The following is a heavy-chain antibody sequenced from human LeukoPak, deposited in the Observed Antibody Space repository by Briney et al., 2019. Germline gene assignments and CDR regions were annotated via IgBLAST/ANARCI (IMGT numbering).Heavy chain of an antibody. J-gene: IGHJ5*02. Sequence: SVKVSCKASGGTFSSCAISWVRQAPGQGLEWMGGIIPIFGTANYAQKFQGRVTITTDESTSTAYMELSSLRSEDTAVYYCARELCSSTSCYWGFDPWGQGTLVTVSS. CDR2: IIPIFGTA. V-gene: IGHV1-69*05. D-gene: IGHD2-2*01. CDR1: GGTFSSCA. CDR3: ARELCSSTSCYWGFDP.